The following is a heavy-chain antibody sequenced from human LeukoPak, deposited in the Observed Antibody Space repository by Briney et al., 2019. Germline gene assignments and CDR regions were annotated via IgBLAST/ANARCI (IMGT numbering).Heavy chain of an antibody. J-gene: IGHJ4*02. V-gene: IGHV3-7*01. CDR3: ARFRALDY. CDR1: GFTFSTDW. CDR2: IKHDGREK. D-gene: IGHD3-10*01. Sequence: PGGSLRLSCVASGFTFSTDWRSWVRQAPGKGLEWVANIKHDGREKYYVESVKGRFTISRDNAKNSLYLQMNSLRAEDTAVYYCARFRALDYWGQGSLVTVSS.